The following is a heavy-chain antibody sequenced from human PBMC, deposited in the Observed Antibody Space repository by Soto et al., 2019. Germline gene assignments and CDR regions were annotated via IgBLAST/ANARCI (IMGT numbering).Heavy chain of an antibody. V-gene: IGHV3-23*01. CDR2: ISGSGGST. Sequence: GGSLRLSCAASGFTFSSYAMSWVRQAPGKGLEWVSAISGSGGSTYYADSVKGRFTISRDNSKNTLYLQMNSLRAEETAVYYCAKGARASNNRYYYYYGMDVWGQGTTVTVSS. CDR3: AKGARASNNRYYYYYGMDV. J-gene: IGHJ6*02. CDR1: GFTFSSYA. D-gene: IGHD4-4*01.